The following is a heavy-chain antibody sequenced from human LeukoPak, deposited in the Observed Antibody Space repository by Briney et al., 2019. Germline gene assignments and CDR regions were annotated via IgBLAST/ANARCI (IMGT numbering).Heavy chain of an antibody. J-gene: IGHJ4*02. Sequence: ASVKVSCKASGYTFTSYDINWVRQAPGQGLEWMGGIIPIFGTANYAQKFQGRVTITADESTSTAYMELSSLRSEDTAVYYCARESSGYYYARSHFDYWGQGTLVTVSS. CDR2: IIPIFGTA. D-gene: IGHD3-22*01. CDR3: ARESSGYYYARSHFDY. V-gene: IGHV1-69*13. CDR1: GYTFTSYD.